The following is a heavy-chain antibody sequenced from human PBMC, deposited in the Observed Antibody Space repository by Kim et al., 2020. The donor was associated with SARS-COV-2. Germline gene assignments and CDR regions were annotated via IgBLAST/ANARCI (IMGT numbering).Heavy chain of an antibody. D-gene: IGHD3-3*01. Sequence: GGSLRLSCAASGFTFDDYAMHWVRQAPGKGLEWVSGISWNSGTIGYEDSVKGRFTISRDNAKNSLYLQMNSLRAEDTALYYCAKDIGAFDFWSGYGGMDVWGQGTTVTVSS. CDR1: GFTFDDYA. J-gene: IGHJ6*02. CDR2: ISWNSGTI. CDR3: AKDIGAFDFWSGYGGMDV. V-gene: IGHV3-9*01.